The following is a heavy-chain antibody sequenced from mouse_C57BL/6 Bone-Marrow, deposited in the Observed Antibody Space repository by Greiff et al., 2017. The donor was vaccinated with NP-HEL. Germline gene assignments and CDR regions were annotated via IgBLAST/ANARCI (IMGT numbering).Heavy chain of an antibody. CDR2: FYPGSGSI. Sequence: VKVVESGAELVKPGASVKLSCKASGYTFTEYTIHWVKQRSGQGLEWIGWFYPGSGSIKYNEKFKDKATLTADKSSSTVYMELSRLTSEDSAVYFCARHEEDTRGFAYWGQGTLVTVSA. D-gene: IGHD3-2*01. V-gene: IGHV1-62-2*01. CDR1: GYTFTEYT. J-gene: IGHJ3*01. CDR3: ARHEEDTRGFAY.